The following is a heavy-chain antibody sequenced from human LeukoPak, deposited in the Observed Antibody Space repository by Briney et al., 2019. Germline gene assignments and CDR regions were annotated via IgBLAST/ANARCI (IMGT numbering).Heavy chain of an antibody. CDR3: ANSIGSWYENRDFDY. D-gene: IGHD6-13*01. Sequence: GSLRLSCAASGFTFSSYWMSWVRQAPGKGLEWVANIKQDGSEKYYVDSVKGRFTISRDNAKNSLYLQMNSLRAEDTAVYYCANSIGSWYENRDFDYWGQGTLVTVSS. V-gene: IGHV3-7*01. J-gene: IGHJ4*02. CDR1: GFTFSSYW. CDR2: IKQDGSEK.